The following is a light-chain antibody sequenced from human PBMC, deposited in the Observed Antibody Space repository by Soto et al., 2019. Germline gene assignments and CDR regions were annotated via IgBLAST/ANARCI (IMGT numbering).Light chain of an antibody. CDR1: QSVRGNY. CDR2: GAS. CDR3: QHYGFSLRT. V-gene: IGKV3-20*01. J-gene: IGKJ1*01. Sequence: EIVLTQSPGTLSLSRGERATLSCRASQSVRGNYLAWYQQKPGQAPRLLISGASSRASGIPDRFSGSGSGTDFTLTISRLEPEDFAVYYCQHYGFSLRTFGQGSKVEI.